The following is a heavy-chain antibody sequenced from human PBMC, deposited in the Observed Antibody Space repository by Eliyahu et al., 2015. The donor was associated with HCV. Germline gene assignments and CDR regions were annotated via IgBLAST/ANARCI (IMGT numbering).Heavy chain of an antibody. D-gene: IGHD3-3*01. V-gene: IGHV3-23*01. CDR3: ARSGGDDFWNAYYGY. CDR1: TFXFXNYA. J-gene: IGHJ4*02. CDR2: ISSTGRST. Sequence: EVQLLESGGDLVQPGGSVRLSXAVSTFXFXNYAMSWVRQAPGKGLEWVSHISSTGRSTYYADSVKGRFTVSRDNSKNTLYLQMDSLRAEDTAVYYCARSGGDDFWNAYYGYWGQGTLVTVSS.